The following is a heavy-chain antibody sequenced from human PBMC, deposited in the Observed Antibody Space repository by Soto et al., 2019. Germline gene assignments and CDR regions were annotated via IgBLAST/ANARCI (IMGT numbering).Heavy chain of an antibody. CDR1: GFTFSSYG. Sequence: QVQLVESGGGVVQPGRSLRLSCAASGFTFSSYGMHWVRQAPGKGLEWVAVIWYDGSNKYYADSVKGRFTISRDNSKNXLXXQMNSLRAEDTAVYYCARRARSTGYPPYYYYGMDVWGQGTTVTVSS. J-gene: IGHJ6*02. CDR3: ARRARSTGYPPYYYYGMDV. V-gene: IGHV3-33*01. D-gene: IGHD3-9*01. CDR2: IWYDGSNK.